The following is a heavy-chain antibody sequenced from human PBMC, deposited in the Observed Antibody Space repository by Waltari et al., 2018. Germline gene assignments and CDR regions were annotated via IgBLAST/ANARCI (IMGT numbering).Heavy chain of an antibody. V-gene: IGHV3-74*01. D-gene: IGHD2-2*01. J-gene: IGHJ5*02. CDR2: INAEGGST. Sequence: EVQLVESGGGLVQPGGSLRLSCAASGFTFSRSWLHWVRQAPGKGLGWVSRINAEGGSTSYADSVKGRFTISRDNANNTLYLQMNSLRAEDTAVYYCTRSRYCSTTSCQVDWFDPGGQGTLVTVSS. CDR3: TRSRYCSTTSCQVDWFDP. CDR1: GFTFSRSW.